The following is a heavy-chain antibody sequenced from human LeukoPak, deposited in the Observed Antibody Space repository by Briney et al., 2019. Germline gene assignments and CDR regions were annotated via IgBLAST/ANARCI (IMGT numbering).Heavy chain of an antibody. D-gene: IGHD3-22*01. J-gene: IGHJ4*02. CDR3: ARLLGTYYYDSSGYLADY. V-gene: IGHV5-51*01. Sequence: GESLKISCKGSGYSFTSYWIGWVRQMPGKGLEWMGIIYPGDSDTRYSPSFQGQVTISADKSIRTAYLQWSSLKASDTAMYYCARLLGTYYYDSSGYLADYWGQGTLVTVSS. CDR1: GYSFTSYW. CDR2: IYPGDSDT.